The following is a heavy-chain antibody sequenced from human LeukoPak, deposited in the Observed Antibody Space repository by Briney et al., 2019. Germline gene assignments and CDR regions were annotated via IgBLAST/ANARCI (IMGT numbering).Heavy chain of an antibody. V-gene: IGHV4-34*01. J-gene: IGHJ5*02. CDR2: INHSGST. D-gene: IGHD6-6*01. CDR1: GGSFSGYY. Sequence: PSETLSLTCAVYGGSFSGYYWSWIRQPPGKGLEWIGEINHSGSTNYNPSLKSRVTISVDTSKNQFSLKLSSVTAADTAVYYCARVLSDSSSRWFDPWGQGTLVTVSS. CDR3: ARVLSDSSSRWFDP.